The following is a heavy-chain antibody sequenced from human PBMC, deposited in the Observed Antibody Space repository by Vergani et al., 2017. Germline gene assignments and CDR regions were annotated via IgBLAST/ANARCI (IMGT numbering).Heavy chain of an antibody. Sequence: QVQLQESGPGLVKPSETLSLTCAVSGYSISSGYYWGWIRQPPGKGLEWIGSIYHSGSTYYNPSLKSRVTISVDTSKNQFSLKLSSVTAADTAVYYCARVSPHDGSYFLDYWGQGTLVTVSS. V-gene: IGHV4-38-2*01. CDR3: ARVSPHDGSYFLDY. CDR2: IYHSGST. J-gene: IGHJ4*02. D-gene: IGHD1-26*01. CDR1: GYSISSGYY.